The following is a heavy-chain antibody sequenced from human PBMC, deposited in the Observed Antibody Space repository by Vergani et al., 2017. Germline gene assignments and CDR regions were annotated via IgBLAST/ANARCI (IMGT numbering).Heavy chain of an antibody. V-gene: IGHV1-18*01. D-gene: IGHD3-10*01. CDR2: ISAYNGNT. CDR1: GYTFTSYG. Sequence: QVQLVQSGAEVKKPGASVKVSCKASGYTFTSYGISWVRQAPGQGLEWMGWISAYNGNTNYAQKLQGRVTMTTDTSTSTAYRELRSLRSDDTAVYYCARDGSRFARFGELWATGVPYDDDGMDDWGQGTTVTVSS. CDR3: ARDGSRFARFGELWATGVPYDDDGMDD. J-gene: IGHJ6*02.